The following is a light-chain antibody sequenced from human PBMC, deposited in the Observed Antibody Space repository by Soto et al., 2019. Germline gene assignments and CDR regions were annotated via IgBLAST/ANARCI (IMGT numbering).Light chain of an antibody. CDR1: SYNIGTNT. Sequence: QAVVTQPPSASGTPGKRVTISCSGSSYNIGTNTVNWYRQLPGTAPKLLIYSHNQRPSGVPARFSGSKSVTSASLAISGLHSEDEADYYCAAWDDSLNGYVVFGGWTKLNVL. V-gene: IGLV1-44*01. CDR3: AAWDDSLNGYVV. CDR2: SHN. J-gene: IGLJ2*01.